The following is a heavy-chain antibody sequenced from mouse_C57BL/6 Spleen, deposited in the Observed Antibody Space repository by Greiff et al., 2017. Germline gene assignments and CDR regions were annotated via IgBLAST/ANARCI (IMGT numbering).Heavy chain of an antibody. Sequence: QVHVKQPGTELVKPGASVKLSCKASGYTFTSYWMHWVKQRPGQGLEWIGNINPSNGGTNYNEKFKSKATLTVDKSSSTAYMQLSSLTSEDSAVYYCAREGVYGNFLFDYWGQGTTLTVSS. CDR3: AREGVYGNFLFDY. J-gene: IGHJ2*01. V-gene: IGHV1-53*01. CDR2: INPSNGGT. CDR1: GYTFTSYW. D-gene: IGHD2-1*01.